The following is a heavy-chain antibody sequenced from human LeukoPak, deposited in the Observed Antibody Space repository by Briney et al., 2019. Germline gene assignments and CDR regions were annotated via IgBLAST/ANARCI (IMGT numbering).Heavy chain of an antibody. V-gene: IGHV1-18*01. D-gene: IGHD3-22*01. CDR1: GYTFTSYG. Sequence: ASVKVSCKASGYTFTSYGISWVRQAPGQGLEWMGWISAYNGNTNYAQKLQGRVTTTTDTSTSTAYMELRSLRSDDTAVYYCARSYDSSGYDYYYYMDVWGKGTTVTVSS. CDR2: ISAYNGNT. CDR3: ARSYDSSGYDYYYYMDV. J-gene: IGHJ6*03.